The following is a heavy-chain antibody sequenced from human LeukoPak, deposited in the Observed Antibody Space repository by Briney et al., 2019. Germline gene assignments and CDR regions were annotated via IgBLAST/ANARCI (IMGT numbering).Heavy chain of an antibody. CDR1: GGSISSGSYY. Sequence: SETLSLTCTVSGGSISSGSYYWSWIRQPAGKGLEWIGRIYTSGSTNYNPSLKSRVTISVDTSKNQFSLKLSSVTAADTAVYYCARDVYDFWSGSRFDPWGQGTLVTVSS. CDR2: IYTSGST. CDR3: ARDVYDFWSGSRFDP. D-gene: IGHD3-3*01. J-gene: IGHJ5*02. V-gene: IGHV4-61*02.